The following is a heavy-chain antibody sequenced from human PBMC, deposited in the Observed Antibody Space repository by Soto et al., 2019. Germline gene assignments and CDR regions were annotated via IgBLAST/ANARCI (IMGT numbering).Heavy chain of an antibody. CDR2: ISSSSSYI. V-gene: IGHV3-21*01. D-gene: IGHD2-2*01. Sequence: PGGSLRPSCAASGFTFSSYTMNWVRQAQGKGREWVSSISSSSSYIYYADSVKGRFTISRDNAKNSLYLQMNSLRAEDTAVYYCARDHFVVVPAATATYYGMDVWGQGTTVTVSS. CDR3: ARDHFVVVPAATATYYGMDV. J-gene: IGHJ6*02. CDR1: GFTFSSYT.